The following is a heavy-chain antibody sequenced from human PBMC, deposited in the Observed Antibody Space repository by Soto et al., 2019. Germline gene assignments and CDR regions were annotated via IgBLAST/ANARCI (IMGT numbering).Heavy chain of an antibody. V-gene: IGHV3-30*18. CDR2: ISYDGSNK. Sequence: GGSLRLSCAASGFTFSSYGMHWVRQAPGKGLEWVAVISYDGSNKYYADSVKGRFTISRDNSKNTLYLQMNSLRAEDTAVYYCAKDSGRTTPHSGAFDIWGQGTMVTVSS. J-gene: IGHJ3*02. CDR1: GFTFSSYG. CDR3: AKDSGRTTPHSGAFDI. D-gene: IGHD4-17*01.